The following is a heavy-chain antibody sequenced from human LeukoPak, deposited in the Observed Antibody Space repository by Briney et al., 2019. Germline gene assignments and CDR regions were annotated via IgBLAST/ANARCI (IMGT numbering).Heavy chain of an antibody. V-gene: IGHV3-74*01. CDR1: EFTFSNYW. CDR3: ARDGRPLDY. J-gene: IGHJ4*02. CDR2: IRYDGIVT. Sequence: GGSLRLSCVASEFTFSNYWIHWVRQPPGKGLVWVSRIRYDGIVTNYADSVEGRFTISRDNAKNTVHLQMNSLRDDDTAVYYCARDGRPLDYWGQGTLVTVSS.